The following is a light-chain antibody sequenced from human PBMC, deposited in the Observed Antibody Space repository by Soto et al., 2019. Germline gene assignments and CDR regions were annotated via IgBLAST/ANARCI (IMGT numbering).Light chain of an antibody. J-gene: IGLJ3*02. CDR1: SGHSSYA. CDR3: QTWGPGFVL. Sequence: QAVVTQSPSASASLGASVKLTCTLSSGHSSYAIAWHQQQPEKGPRYLMKVDSDGSHSKGDGIPDRFSGSSSGAERYLTISSLQSEDEADYYCQTWGPGFVLFGGGTKVTVL. V-gene: IGLV4-69*01. CDR2: VDSDGSH.